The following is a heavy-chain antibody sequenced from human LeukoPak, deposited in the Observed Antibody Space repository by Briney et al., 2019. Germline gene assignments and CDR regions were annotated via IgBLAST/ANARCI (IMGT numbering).Heavy chain of an antibody. CDR2: IYYSGST. J-gene: IGHJ4*02. CDR1: GGSISNGDYY. D-gene: IGHD3-22*01. CDR3: ARDQGYYDSSGYLGYFDY. V-gene: IGHV4-39*07. Sequence: SETLSLTCTVSGGSISNGDYYWGWIRQPPGKGLEWIGSIYYSGSTYYNPSLKSRVTISVDTSKNQFSLKLSSVTAADTAVYYCARDQGYYDSSGYLGYFDYWGQGTLVTVSS.